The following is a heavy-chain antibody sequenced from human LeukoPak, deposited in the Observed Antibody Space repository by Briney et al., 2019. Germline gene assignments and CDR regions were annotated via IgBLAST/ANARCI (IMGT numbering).Heavy chain of an antibody. V-gene: IGHV3-53*01. CDR1: GFAVSSNH. CDR2: IFNGGST. Sequence: PGGSLRLSRAASGFAVSSNHMNWVRQAPGKGLEWVSVIFNGGSTYYADSVKGRFTISRDNSKNTLYLQMNSLRAEDTAVYYCATSIVGLTYDEHFQHWGQGTLVTVSS. CDR3: ATSIVGLTYDEHFQH. J-gene: IGHJ1*01. D-gene: IGHD1-26*01.